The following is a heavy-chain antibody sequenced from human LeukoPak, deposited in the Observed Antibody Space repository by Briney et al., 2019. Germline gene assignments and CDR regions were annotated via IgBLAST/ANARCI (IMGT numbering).Heavy chain of an antibody. CDR1: GGSISSYY. D-gene: IGHD3-3*01. V-gene: IGHV4-59*01. J-gene: IGHJ5*02. CDR3: ARVGSNDFWSGYYFWFDP. Sequence: PSETLSLTCTVSGGSISSYYWSWIRQPPGKGLEWIGYIYYSGSTNYNPSLKSRVTISVDTSKNQFSLKLSSVTAADTAVYYCARVGSNDFWSGYYFWFDPWGQGTLVTVSS. CDR2: IYYSGST.